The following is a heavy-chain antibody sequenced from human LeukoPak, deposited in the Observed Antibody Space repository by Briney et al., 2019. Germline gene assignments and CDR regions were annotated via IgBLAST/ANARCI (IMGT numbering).Heavy chain of an antibody. D-gene: IGHD5-12*01. CDR2: VHPSGST. CDR3: AEQIRGYSTTRT. J-gene: IGHJ5*02. CDR1: GGSISSSSYY. Sequence: ETSETLSLTCTVSGGSISSSSYYWSWIRQPAGMGLEWIGRVHPSGSTDYTPSLKSRVTMSVDTSKNQFSLKLTSVTAADTAVYYCAEQIRGYSTTRTWGQGTLVTVSS. V-gene: IGHV4-61*02.